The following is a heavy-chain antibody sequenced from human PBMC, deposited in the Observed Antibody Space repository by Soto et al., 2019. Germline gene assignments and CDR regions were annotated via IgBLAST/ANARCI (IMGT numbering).Heavy chain of an antibody. D-gene: IGHD3-22*01. V-gene: IGHV3-30*18. J-gene: IGHJ4*02. CDR3: AKDSYDISGYYYYYFDY. CDR1: GFTFSSYG. Sequence: QVQLVESGGGVVQPGRSLRLSCAASGFTFSSYGMHWVRQAPGKGLEWVAVISYDGSNKYYGDSVKGRFTISRDNSKNTLYLQMNSLRAEDTAVYYCAKDSYDISGYYYYYFDYWDQGTLVTVSS. CDR2: ISYDGSNK.